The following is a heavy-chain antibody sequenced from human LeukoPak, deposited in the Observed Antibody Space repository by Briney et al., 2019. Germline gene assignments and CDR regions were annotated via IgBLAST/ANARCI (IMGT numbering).Heavy chain of an antibody. D-gene: IGHD4-17*01. Sequence: SETLSLTCTVSGYSISSGYYWGWIRQPPGKGLEWIGSIYHSGSTYYNPSLKSRVTIFLDTSKNQFSLRLSSVTAADTAIYYCARRTLRSPFDDWGQGTLVTVSS. CDR2: IYHSGST. V-gene: IGHV4-38-2*02. CDR1: GYSISSGYY. CDR3: ARRTLRSPFDD. J-gene: IGHJ4*02.